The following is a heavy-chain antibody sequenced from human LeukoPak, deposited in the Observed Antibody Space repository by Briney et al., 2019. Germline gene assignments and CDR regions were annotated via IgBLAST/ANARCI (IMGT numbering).Heavy chain of an antibody. Sequence: GGSLRLSCVGSGLTFSSYSMNWVRQAPGKGLEWVAVISFDGSNGYYAGSVKGRFTISRDNSKNRMYLQMNSLRAEDTAVYYRARESSRNYYYDSSGSLGYWGQGTLVTVSS. J-gene: IGHJ4*02. CDR2: ISFDGSNG. D-gene: IGHD3-22*01. CDR3: ARESSRNYYYDSSGSLGY. V-gene: IGHV3-30*19. CDR1: GLTFSSYS.